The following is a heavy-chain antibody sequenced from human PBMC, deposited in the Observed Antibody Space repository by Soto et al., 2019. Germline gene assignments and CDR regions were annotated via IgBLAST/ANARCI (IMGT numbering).Heavy chain of an antibody. J-gene: IGHJ3*02. Sequence: QALLVQSGAEVKKPGSSVRVSCKASGGTFSTYLISWVRQAPGQGLVWMGGTIPIFGSTNYAQRFQGRVTITADESTSTAYMDLSSLRPEDTAVYYCARRGVQRNDAVDIWGQGTMVTVSS. CDR2: TIPIFGST. D-gene: IGHD6-25*01. CDR3: ARRGVQRNDAVDI. CDR1: GGTFSTYL. V-gene: IGHV1-69*01.